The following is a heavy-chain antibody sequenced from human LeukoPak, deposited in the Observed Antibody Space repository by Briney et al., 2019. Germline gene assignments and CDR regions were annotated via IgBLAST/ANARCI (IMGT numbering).Heavy chain of an antibody. CDR2: IYHTGSA. CDR1: GYSISSGYQ. Sequence: SETLSLTCVVSGYSISSGYQWAWIRQSPGTGLEWIGSIYHTGSAHYNPSLQSRVTISVDTSNNQFSLRLNSVTAADTAIYYCARDPRWLTPDCTSTSCYEDYFDPWGQGTLVTVSS. V-gene: IGHV4-38-2*02. J-gene: IGHJ5*02. D-gene: IGHD2-2*01. CDR3: ARDPRWLTPDCTSTSCYEDYFDP.